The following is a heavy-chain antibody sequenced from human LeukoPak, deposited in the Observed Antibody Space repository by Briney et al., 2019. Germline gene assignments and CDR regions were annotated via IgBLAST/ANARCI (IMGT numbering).Heavy chain of an antibody. CDR3: ARDAVYCSSTSCYRSFDY. CDR2: IYYSGST. Sequence: SETLSLTCTVSGGSISSYYWSWIRQPPGKGLEWIGYIYYSGSTNYNPSLKSRVTISVDTSKNQFSLKLSSVTAADTAVYYCARDAVYCSSTSCYRSFDYWGQGTLVTVSS. D-gene: IGHD2-2*01. CDR1: GGSISSYY. V-gene: IGHV4-59*01. J-gene: IGHJ4*02.